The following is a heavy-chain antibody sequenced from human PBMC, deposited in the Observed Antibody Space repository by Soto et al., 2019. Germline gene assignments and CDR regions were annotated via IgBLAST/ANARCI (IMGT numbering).Heavy chain of an antibody. CDR1: GYTFTSYG. V-gene: IGHV1-18*01. CDR2: ISAYNGNT. D-gene: IGHD2-21*02. J-gene: IGHJ6*02. Sequence: QVQLVQSGAEVKKPGASVKVSCKASGYTFTSYGISWVRQAPGQGLEWMGWISAYNGNTIYAQKLQGRVTMTTDTSTSTAYMELWSLRSDDTAVYYCARRGYCGGDCYPPYYYYYGMDVWGQGTTVTVSS. CDR3: ARRGYCGGDCYPPYYYYYGMDV.